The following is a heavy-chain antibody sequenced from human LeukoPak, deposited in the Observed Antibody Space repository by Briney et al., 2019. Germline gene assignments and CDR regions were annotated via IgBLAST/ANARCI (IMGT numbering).Heavy chain of an antibody. CDR1: GFTFSGSV. D-gene: IGHD1-26*01. CDR2: IRSKANSYAT. Sequence: GGSLKLSCAPSGFTFSGSVMHWVRQASGKGLEWVGLIRSKANSYATVYAASVKGRFTISRDDSKNTAYLQMNSLKTEDTAVFYCSTLVGGTTSGLHYWGQGTLVTVSS. J-gene: IGHJ4*02. CDR3: STLVGGTTSGLHY. V-gene: IGHV3-73*01.